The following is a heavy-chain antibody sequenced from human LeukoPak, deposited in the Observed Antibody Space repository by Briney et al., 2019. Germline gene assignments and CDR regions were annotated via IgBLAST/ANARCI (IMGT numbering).Heavy chain of an antibody. CDR1: GDSVTSHG. CDR3: ARDKLGSLDF. Sequence: SETLSLTCSVSGDSVTSHGWSWVRQPPGKGLEWIGYVYANGASRDNCNPSLKSRITISVDTSRNQFSLRLNSVTAADTAIYYCARDKLGSLDFWGQGTLVTVSS. CDR2: VYANGAS. D-gene: IGHD3-10*01. J-gene: IGHJ4*02. V-gene: IGHV4-59*02.